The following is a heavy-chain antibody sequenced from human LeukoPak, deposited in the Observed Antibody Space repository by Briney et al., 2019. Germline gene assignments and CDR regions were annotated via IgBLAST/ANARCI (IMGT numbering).Heavy chain of an antibody. CDR1: GFTFSSYA. J-gene: IGHJ4*02. Sequence: GGSLRLSCAASGFTFSSYAMSWVRQAPGKGLEWVSAISGSGGSTYYADSVKGRFTISRDNSKNTLYLQMNSLRAEDTAIYYCAKVDIVVVPAAREFDYWGQGTLVTVSS. CDR2: ISGSGGST. D-gene: IGHD2-2*01. V-gene: IGHV3-23*01. CDR3: AKVDIVVVPAAREFDY.